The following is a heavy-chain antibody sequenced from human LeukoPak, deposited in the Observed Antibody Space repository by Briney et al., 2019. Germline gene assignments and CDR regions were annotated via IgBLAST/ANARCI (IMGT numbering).Heavy chain of an antibody. CDR2: IYYSGST. D-gene: IGHD4-17*01. Sequence: SETLSLTCTVSGGSISSYYWSWIRQPPGKGLEWIGYIYYSGSTNYNPSPKSRVTISVDTSKNQFSLKVNSVTAADTAVYYCASDVYGDQYFDYWGQGTLVTVSS. J-gene: IGHJ4*02. V-gene: IGHV4-59*12. CDR1: GGSISSYY. CDR3: ASDVYGDQYFDY.